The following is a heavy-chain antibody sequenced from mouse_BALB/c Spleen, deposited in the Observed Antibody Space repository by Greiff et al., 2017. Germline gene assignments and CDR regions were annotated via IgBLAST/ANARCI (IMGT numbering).Heavy chain of an antibody. CDR2: IWAGGST. V-gene: IGHV2-9*02. D-gene: IGHD2-3*01. J-gene: IGHJ1*01. CDR3: ARGDGYYGWYFDV. CDR1: GFSLTSYG. Sequence: QVQLQQSGPGLVAPSQSLSITCTVSGFSLTSYGVHWVRQPPGKGLEWLGVIWAGGSTNYNSALMSRLSISKDNSKSQVFLKMNSLQTDDTAMYYCARGDGYYGWYFDVWGAGTTVTVSS.